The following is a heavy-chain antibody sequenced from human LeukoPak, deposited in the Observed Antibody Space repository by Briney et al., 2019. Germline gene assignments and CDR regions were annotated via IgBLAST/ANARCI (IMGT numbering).Heavy chain of an antibody. Sequence: KSGGSLRLSCAASGFTFSSYSMNWVRQAPGKGLEWVSSISSSSSYIYYADSVKGRFTISRDNAKNSLYLQMNSLRAEDTAVYYCARDLRGSSWYEGRGNWFDPWGQGTLVTVSS. CDR3: ARDLRGSSWYEGRGNWFDP. V-gene: IGHV3-21*01. D-gene: IGHD6-13*01. CDR1: GFTFSSYS. CDR2: ISSSSSYI. J-gene: IGHJ5*02.